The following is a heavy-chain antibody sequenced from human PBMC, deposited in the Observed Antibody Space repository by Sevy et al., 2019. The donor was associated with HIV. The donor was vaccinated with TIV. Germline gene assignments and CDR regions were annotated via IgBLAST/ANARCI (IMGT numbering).Heavy chain of an antibody. CDR2: IIPIFGTA. V-gene: IGHV1-69*06. Sequence: ASVMVSCKASGGTFSSYAISWVRQAPGQGLEWMGGIIPIFGTANYAQKFQGRVTITADKSTSTAYMELSSLRSEDTAVYYCAREGRGTTMYFDYWGQGTLVTVSS. CDR1: GGTFSSYA. D-gene: IGHD4-17*01. CDR3: AREGRGTTMYFDY. J-gene: IGHJ4*02.